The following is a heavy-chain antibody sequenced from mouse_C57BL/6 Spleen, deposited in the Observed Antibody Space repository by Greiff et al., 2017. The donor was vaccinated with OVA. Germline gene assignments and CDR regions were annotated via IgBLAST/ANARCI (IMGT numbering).Heavy chain of an antibody. CDR3: ARGIITTVGDY. J-gene: IGHJ4*01. V-gene: IGHV1-82*01. CDR1: GYAFSSSW. D-gene: IGHD1-1*01. Sequence: LQESGPELVKPGASVKISCKASGYAFSSSWMNWVKQRPGKGLEWIGRIYPGDGDTNYNGKFKGKATLTADKSSSTAYMQLSSLTSEDSAVYFCARGIITTVGDYWGQGTSVTVSS. CDR2: IYPGDGDT.